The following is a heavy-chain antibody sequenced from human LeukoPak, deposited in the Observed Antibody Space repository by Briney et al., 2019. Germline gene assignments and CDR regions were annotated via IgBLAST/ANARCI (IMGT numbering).Heavy chain of an antibody. CDR2: INPNSGGT. V-gene: IGHV1-2*02. J-gene: IGHJ4*02. CDR1: GYTFTGYY. Sequence: ASVKVSCKASGYTFTGYYMHWVRQAPGQGLEWMGWINPNSGGTNYAQKLQGRVTMTTDTSTSTAYMELRSLRSDDTAVYYCARGYCSSTSCYFEYYFDYWGQGTLVTVSS. CDR3: ARGYCSSTSCYFEYYFDY. D-gene: IGHD2-2*01.